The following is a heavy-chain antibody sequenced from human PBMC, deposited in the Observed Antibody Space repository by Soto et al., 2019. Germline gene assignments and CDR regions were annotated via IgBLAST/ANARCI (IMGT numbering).Heavy chain of an antibody. CDR1: GGSISSYY. Sequence: SETLSLTCTVSGGSISSYYWSWIRQPPGKGLEWIGYIYYSGSTNYNPSLKSRVTISVDTSKNQFSLKLSSVTAADTAVYYCASLRYYYGSGSYYNLPSDYYGMDVWGQGTT. V-gene: IGHV4-59*01. CDR3: ASLRYYYGSGSYYNLPSDYYGMDV. CDR2: IYYSGST. J-gene: IGHJ6*02. D-gene: IGHD3-10*01.